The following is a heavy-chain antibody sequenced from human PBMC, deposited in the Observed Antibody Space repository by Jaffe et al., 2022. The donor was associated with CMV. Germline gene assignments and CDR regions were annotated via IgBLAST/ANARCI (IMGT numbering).Heavy chain of an antibody. V-gene: IGHV5-51*01. CDR3: ARRTYTSVEFDP. J-gene: IGHJ5*02. CDR1: GYRFTSYW. D-gene: IGHD3-16*01. Sequence: EVQLVQSGAEVKKPGESLKISCKASGYRFTSYWIGWVRQRPGKGLEWMGIIYPGDSDTVYSPSLQGQVTISVDKSISTAYLQWSSLKASDTAMYYCARRTYTSVEFDPWGQGTLVTVSS. CDR2: IYPGDSDT.